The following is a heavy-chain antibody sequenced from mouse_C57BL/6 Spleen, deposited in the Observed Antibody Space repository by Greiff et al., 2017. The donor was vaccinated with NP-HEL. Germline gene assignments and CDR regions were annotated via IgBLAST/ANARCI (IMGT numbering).Heavy chain of an antibody. CDR3: TRRNWYFDY. D-gene: IGHD4-1*01. CDR2: IDPETGGT. Sequence: VQLQQSGAELVRPGASVTLSCKASGYTFTDYEMHWVKQTPVHGLEWIGAIDPETGGTAYNQKFKGKAILTADKSSSTAYMELRSLTSEDSAVYYCTRRNWYFDYWGQGTTLTVSS. V-gene: IGHV1-15*01. J-gene: IGHJ2*01. CDR1: GYTFTDYE.